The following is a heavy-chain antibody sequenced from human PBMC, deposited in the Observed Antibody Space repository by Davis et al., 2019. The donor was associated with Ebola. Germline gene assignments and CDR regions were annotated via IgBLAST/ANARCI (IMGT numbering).Heavy chain of an antibody. V-gene: IGHV3-30-3*01. Sequence: PGGSLRLSCAASGFTFSSYAMHWVRQAPGKGLEWVAVISYDGSNKYYADSVKGRFTISRDNSKNTLYLQMNSLRAEDTAVYYCARELHYPGDYWGQGTLVTVSS. CDR3: ARELHYPGDY. CDR1: GFTFSSYA. D-gene: IGHD3-10*01. CDR2: ISYDGSNK. J-gene: IGHJ4*02.